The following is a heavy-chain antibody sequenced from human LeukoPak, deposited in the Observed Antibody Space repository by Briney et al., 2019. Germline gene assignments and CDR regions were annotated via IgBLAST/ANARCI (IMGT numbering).Heavy chain of an antibody. D-gene: IGHD3-10*01. CDR3: ASIGEGAFDI. CDR1: GGSISGYY. Sequence: PSETLSLTCTVSGGSISGYYWSWIRQPPGKGLEWIGYIYYSGSTNYNPSLKSRVTISVDTSKNQFSLKLSSVTAADTAVYYCASIGEGAFDIWGQGTMVSVSS. CDR2: IYYSGST. V-gene: IGHV4-59*12. J-gene: IGHJ3*02.